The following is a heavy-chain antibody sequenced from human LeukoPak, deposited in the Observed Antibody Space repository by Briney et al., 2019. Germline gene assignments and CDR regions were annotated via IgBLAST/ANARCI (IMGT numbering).Heavy chain of an antibody. V-gene: IGHV3-23*01. Sequence: PGGSLRLSCAASGFTFSSYAMSWVRQAPGKGLEWVSGIISCGGRTYYGDSVKGRFIISRDNSKNTLSLQMNSLRAEDTAVYYCAKVSSPTGYCGGGSCAFDYWGQGTLVTVSS. CDR3: AKVSSPTGYCGGGSCAFDY. CDR2: IISCGGRT. CDR1: GFTFSSYA. J-gene: IGHJ4*02. D-gene: IGHD2-15*01.